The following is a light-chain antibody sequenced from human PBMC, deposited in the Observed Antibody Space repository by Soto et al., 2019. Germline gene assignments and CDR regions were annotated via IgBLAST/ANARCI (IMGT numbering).Light chain of an antibody. CDR3: ETWDSNTRV. V-gene: IGLV4-60*02. J-gene: IGLJ3*02. CDR1: SGHSSYI. CDR2: LEGSGSY. Sequence: QSVLTQSSSASASLGSSVKLTCTLSSGHSSYIIAWHQQQPGKAPRFFMKLEGSGSYNKGSGVPDRFSGSSSGADRYLTISILQFEDEADYYCETWDSNTRVFGGGTKLTVL.